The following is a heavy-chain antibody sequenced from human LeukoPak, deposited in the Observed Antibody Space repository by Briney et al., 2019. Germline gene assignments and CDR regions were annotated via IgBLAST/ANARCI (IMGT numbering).Heavy chain of an antibody. CDR2: ISPSGGGT. CDR3: AQDIAWGAFEH. J-gene: IGHJ4*02. D-gene: IGHD7-27*01. V-gene: IGHV3-23*01. CDR1: GFTFRNHG. Sequence: GGTLRLSCAASGFTFRNHGMNWVRQAPGKGLEWVSGISPSGGGTYYADSVKGRFTFSRDDSKNTLSLQMNSLRVEDTALYYCAQDIAWGAFEHWGQGTLVTVSS.